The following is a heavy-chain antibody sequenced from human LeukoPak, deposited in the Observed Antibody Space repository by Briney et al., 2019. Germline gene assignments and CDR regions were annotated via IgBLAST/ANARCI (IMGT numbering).Heavy chain of an antibody. Sequence: PSETLSLTCTVSGGSVSSGSYYWSWIRQPPGKGLEWIGYIYYSGSTNYNPSLKSRVTISVDTSKNQFSLKLSSVTAADTAVYYRAGGGLINGDAFDIWGQGTMVTVSS. CDR1: GGSVSSGSYY. CDR2: IYYSGST. D-gene: IGHD3-16*02. CDR3: AGGGLINGDAFDI. J-gene: IGHJ3*02. V-gene: IGHV4-61*01.